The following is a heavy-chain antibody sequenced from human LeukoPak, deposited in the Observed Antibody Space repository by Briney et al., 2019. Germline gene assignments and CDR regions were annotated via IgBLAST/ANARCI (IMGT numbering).Heavy chain of an antibody. CDR2: INAGNGNT. Sequence: ASVKXSCKASGYTFTSYAMHWVRQAPGQRLEWMGWINAGNGNTKYSQKFQGRVTITRDTSASTAYMELGSLRSEDTAVYYCARDTLPYSSSWAYFDYWGQGTLVTVSS. J-gene: IGHJ4*02. CDR3: ARDTLPYSSSWAYFDY. CDR1: GYTFTSYA. D-gene: IGHD6-13*01. V-gene: IGHV1-3*01.